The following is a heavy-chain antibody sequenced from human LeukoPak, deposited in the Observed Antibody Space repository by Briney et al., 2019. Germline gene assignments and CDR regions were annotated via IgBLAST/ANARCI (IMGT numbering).Heavy chain of an antibody. CDR3: AKGGREQWLPHFDY. CDR2: ISWNSGSI. Sequence: GGSLRLSCAASGFTFDDYAMHWVRQAPGKGLEWVSGISWNSGSIGYADSVKGRFTISRDNAKNSLYLQMNSLRAEDIALYYCAKGGREQWLPHFDYWGQGTLVTVSS. D-gene: IGHD6-19*01. V-gene: IGHV3-9*03. CDR1: GFTFDDYA. J-gene: IGHJ4*02.